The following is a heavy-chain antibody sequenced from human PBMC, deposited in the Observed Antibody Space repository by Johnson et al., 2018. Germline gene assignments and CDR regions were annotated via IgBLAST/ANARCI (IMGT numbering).Heavy chain of an antibody. D-gene: IGHD4-17*01. J-gene: IGHJ4*02. CDR2: VTWNSDTK. Sequence: VQLVESGGALVEPGGSLGLSCAASGFTLSDYYLSWIRQAPGTGLEWVSGVTWNSDTKGSADSVEGRFNISRDNAKKSLYLQMNSLRPDDAALHYCAKEKNGDAYFDYWCQGTLVTVSS. CDR1: GFTLSDYY. V-gene: IGHV3-9*01. CDR3: AKEKNGDAYFDY.